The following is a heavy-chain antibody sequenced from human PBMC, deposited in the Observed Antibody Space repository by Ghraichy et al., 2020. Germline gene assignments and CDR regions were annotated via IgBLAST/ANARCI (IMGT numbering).Heavy chain of an antibody. Sequence: SQTLSLTCTVSGDSISRGNQYWTWIRQPPGKGLEWVGSISSSGGTSYTPSLKTRLVVSVDTSPNQCSLKLTSVTAADTAVYYCAREPGTAADGSERPWGQGTLVTVSS. V-gene: IGHV4-30-4*01. J-gene: IGHJ5*02. CDR1: GDSISRGNQY. CDR3: AREPGTAADGSERP. CDR2: ISSSGGT. D-gene: IGHD3-10*01.